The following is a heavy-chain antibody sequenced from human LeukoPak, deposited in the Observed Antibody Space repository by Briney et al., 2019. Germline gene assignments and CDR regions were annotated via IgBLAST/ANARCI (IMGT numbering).Heavy chain of an antibody. Sequence: GGSLRLSCAASGFXFDDYAIHWVRQAPGKSPEWVSLISGDGGSTFYADSVKGRLTISRDNSKNSLSLQMNSLRPEDAAFYYCAKGSQWLLHPWGQGTLVTVSS. CDR1: GFXFDDYA. V-gene: IGHV3-43*02. CDR3: AKGSQWLLHP. D-gene: IGHD6-19*01. CDR2: ISGDGGST. J-gene: IGHJ5*02.